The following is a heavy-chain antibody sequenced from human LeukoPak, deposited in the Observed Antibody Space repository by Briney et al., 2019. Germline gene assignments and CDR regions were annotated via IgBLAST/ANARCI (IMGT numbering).Heavy chain of an antibody. Sequence: SETLSLNCTVSGGSISSGDYYWTWIRQPPGKGLEWIGYIYYSGSTYYNPSLKSRVTISVDTSKNQFSLKLSSVTAADTAVYYCARDRGYCSSTSCNNWFDPWGQGTLVTVSS. D-gene: IGHD2-2*03. CDR2: IYYSGST. J-gene: IGHJ5*02. CDR3: ARDRGYCSSTSCNNWFDP. CDR1: GGSISSGDYY. V-gene: IGHV4-30-4*01.